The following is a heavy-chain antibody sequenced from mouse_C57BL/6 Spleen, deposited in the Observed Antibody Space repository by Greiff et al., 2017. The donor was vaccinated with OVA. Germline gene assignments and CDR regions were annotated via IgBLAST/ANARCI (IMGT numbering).Heavy chain of an antibody. Sequence: VQLMQSGPGLVQPSQSLSITCTVSGFSLTSYGVHWVRQSPGKGLEWLGVIWSGGSTDYNAAFISRLSISKDNSKSQVFFKMNSLQADDTAIYYCARITLGNWYFDVWGTGTTVTVSS. D-gene: IGHD2-12*01. CDR1: GFSLTSYG. CDR3: ARITLGNWYFDV. J-gene: IGHJ1*03. CDR2: IWSGGST. V-gene: IGHV2-2*01.